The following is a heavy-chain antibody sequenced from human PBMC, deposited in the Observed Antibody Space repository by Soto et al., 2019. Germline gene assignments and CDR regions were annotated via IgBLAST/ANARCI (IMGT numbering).Heavy chain of an antibody. V-gene: IGHV1-69*12. D-gene: IGHD2-2*01. CDR2: IIPIFGTA. CDR1: GGTFSSYA. J-gene: IGHJ6*02. Sequence: QVQLVQSGAEVKKPGSSVKVSCKASGGTFSSYALSWVRQAPGQGPEWMGGIIPIFGTADYAQKFQGRVTITADDSTSTAYMELSSLRSEDTAVYYCASHPVPYYSYGMDVWGQGTTVTVSS. CDR3: ASHPVPYYSYGMDV.